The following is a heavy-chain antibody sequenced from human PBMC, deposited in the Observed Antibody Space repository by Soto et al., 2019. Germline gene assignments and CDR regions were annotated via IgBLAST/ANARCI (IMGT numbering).Heavy chain of an antibody. Sequence: GGSLRLSCAASGFTFSDYYMSWIRQAPGKGLEWISYISNGGGAISYAGSVKGRFTISRDNAKNTLYLQMNSLRAEDTAVYYCAKRAWGYFYFDYWGQGTLVTVSS. J-gene: IGHJ4*02. V-gene: IGHV3-11*01. CDR1: GFTFSDYY. CDR2: ISNGGGAI. CDR3: AKRAWGYFYFDY. D-gene: IGHD1-26*01.